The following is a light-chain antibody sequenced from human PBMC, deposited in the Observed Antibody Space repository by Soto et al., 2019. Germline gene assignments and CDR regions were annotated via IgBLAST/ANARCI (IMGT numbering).Light chain of an antibody. CDR1: QSSSSW. CDR2: KAS. V-gene: IGKV1-5*03. CDR3: QQYNDNWT. J-gene: IGKJ1*01. Sequence: DIQMTQSPSTLSASVGDRVTITCRASQSSSSWLAWYQQKPGKAPKLLIYKASPLQSGVPSRFSGSGSGTDFTLAISSLQPDDSATYYCQQYNDNWTFGQGAKVEIK.